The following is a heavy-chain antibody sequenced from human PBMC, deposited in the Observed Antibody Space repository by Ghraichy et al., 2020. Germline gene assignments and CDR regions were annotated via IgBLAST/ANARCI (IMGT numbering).Heavy chain of an antibody. V-gene: IGHV3-48*03. CDR1: GFTFSSYE. D-gene: IGHD6-13*01. J-gene: IGHJ3*02. CDR2: IARSGSTT. CDR3: ARGVAAGGLNNDAYDM. Sequence: GGSLRLSCVASGFTFSSYEMNWVRQAPGKGLEWISYIARSGSTTYYADSVKGRFTISRDNAKNSLYLQMNSLRVEDTAVYYCARGVAAGGLNNDAYDMWGQGTMVTVSS.